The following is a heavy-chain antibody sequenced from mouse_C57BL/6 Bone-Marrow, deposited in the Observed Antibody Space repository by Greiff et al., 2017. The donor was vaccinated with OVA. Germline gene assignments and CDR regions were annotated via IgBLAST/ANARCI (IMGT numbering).Heavy chain of an antibody. D-gene: IGHD1-1*01. V-gene: IGHV10-1*01. Sequence: EVKLVESGGGLVQPKGSLKLSCAASGFSFNTYAMNWVRQAPGTGLEWVARIRSKSNNYATYYADSVKDRFTISRDDSESMLYLQMNNLKTEDTAMYYCVRLLRSFAYWGQGTLVTVSA. CDR1: GFSFNTYA. CDR2: IRSKSNNYAT. CDR3: VRLLRSFAY. J-gene: IGHJ3*01.